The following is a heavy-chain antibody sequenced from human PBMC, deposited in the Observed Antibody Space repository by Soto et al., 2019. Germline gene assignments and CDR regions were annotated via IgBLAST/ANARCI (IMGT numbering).Heavy chain of an antibody. CDR2: ISHRGST. J-gene: IGHJ4*02. Sequence: QVQLQESGPGLVKPSQTLSLTCTVSGGSISSAAYYWSWIRQHPGKGLEWIGYISHRGSTFYTPSLDSRVIISADTSKNQFSLNLTYATAADTGVYYCAREYTYGSNFFDCWGQGALVTVSS. V-gene: IGHV4-31*03. CDR3: AREYTYGSNFFDC. CDR1: GGSISSAAYY. D-gene: IGHD5-18*01.